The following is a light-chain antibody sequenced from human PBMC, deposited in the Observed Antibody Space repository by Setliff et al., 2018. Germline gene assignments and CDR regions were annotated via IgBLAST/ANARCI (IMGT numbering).Light chain of an antibody. V-gene: IGLV1-40*01. CDR1: SSDIGDGFS. Sequence: QSVLTQPPSVSGAPGQRVTISCTGSSSDIGDGFSVHWYQQLPGTAPKLLIYGNSNRPSGVPDRFSGSKSGTSASLAITGLQAEDEADYYCQSYGGSLSGYVFGTGTKVTVL. CDR3: QSYGGSLSGYV. CDR2: GNS. J-gene: IGLJ1*01.